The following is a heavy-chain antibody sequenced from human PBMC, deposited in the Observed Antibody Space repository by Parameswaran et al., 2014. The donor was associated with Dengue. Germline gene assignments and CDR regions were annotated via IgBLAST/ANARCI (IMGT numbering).Heavy chain of an antibody. D-gene: IGHD4-17*01. V-gene: IGHV1-69*06. J-gene: IGHJ4*02. Sequence: SWVRQAPGQGLEWMGGIIPIFGTANYAQKFQGRVTITADKSTSTAYMELSSLRSEDTAVYYCARETTVTPVLFDYWGQGTLVTVSS. CDR2: IIPIFGTA. CDR3: ARETTVTPVLFDY.